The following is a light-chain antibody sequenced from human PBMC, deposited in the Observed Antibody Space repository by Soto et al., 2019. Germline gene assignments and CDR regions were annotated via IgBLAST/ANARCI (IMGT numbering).Light chain of an antibody. CDR1: SSNIGNNY. CDR2: DNN. CDR3: GTWDSSLSDVV. Sequence: QSVLTQPPSVSAAPGQKVTISCSGGSSNIGNNYVSWYQQFPGTAPKLLIYDNNRRPSGIPDRFSGSRSGTSATLGITGLQTGDEADYYCGTWDSSLSDVVFGGGTKLTVL. V-gene: IGLV1-51*01. J-gene: IGLJ3*02.